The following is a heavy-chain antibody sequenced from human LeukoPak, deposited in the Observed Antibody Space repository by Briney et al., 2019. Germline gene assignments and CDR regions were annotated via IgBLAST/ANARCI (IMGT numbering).Heavy chain of an antibody. CDR2: INPNSGGT. CDR3: AKDLYRAAITMVRGVTFRFDP. V-gene: IGHV1-2*02. D-gene: IGHD3-10*01. Sequence: ASVKVSCKASGYTFTGYYMHWVRQAPGQGLEWMGWINPNSGGTNYAQKFQGRVTMTRDTSISTAYMELSRLRSDDTAVYYCAKDLYRAAITMVRGVTFRFDPWGQGTLVTVSS. CDR1: GYTFTGYY. J-gene: IGHJ5*02.